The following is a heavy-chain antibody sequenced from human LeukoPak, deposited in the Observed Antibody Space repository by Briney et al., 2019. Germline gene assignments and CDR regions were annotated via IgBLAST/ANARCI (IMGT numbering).Heavy chain of an antibody. D-gene: IGHD3-3*01. CDR1: GGSISSGDYY. V-gene: IGHV4-30-4*02. CDR2: IYYSGST. CDR3: ARGENYDFWSGLSGPRGWFDP. Sequence: PSETLSLTCTVSGGSISSGDYYWSWIRQPPGKGLEWIGYIYYSGSTYYNPSLKSRVTISVDTSKNQFSLKLSSVTAADTAVYYCARGENYDFWSGLSGPRGWFDPWGQGTLVTVSS. J-gene: IGHJ5*02.